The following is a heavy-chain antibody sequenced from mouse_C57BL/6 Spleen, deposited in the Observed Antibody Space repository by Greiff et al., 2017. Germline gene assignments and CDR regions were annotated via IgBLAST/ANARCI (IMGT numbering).Heavy chain of an antibody. CDR1: GFTFSDYS. D-gene: IGHD1-1*01. Sequence: EVQLMESEAGLVQPGSSMKLSCTASGFTFSDYSMAWVRQVPEKGLEWVANFNSDGSSTNYLENFKSHFIFSGDNAKNTLYLQMSRLKSEDTAAYYCAREEYSSRRAMDYWGQGTSVTVSS. J-gene: IGHJ4*01. CDR2: FNSDGSST. CDR3: AREEYSSRRAMDY. V-gene: IGHV5-16*01.